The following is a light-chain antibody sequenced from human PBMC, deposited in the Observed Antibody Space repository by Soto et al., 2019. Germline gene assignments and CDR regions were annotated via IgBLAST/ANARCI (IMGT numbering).Light chain of an antibody. Sequence: QSVLTQPPSVSGAPGQRVTISCTGSSSNIGTGYTVNWYQQLPGTAPKLLIYGNNNQPSGVPDRFSGSKSGTSASLAITGLQAEDEADYYCQSHDSSLSGHVFGTGTKATV. CDR2: GNN. CDR3: QSHDSSLSGHV. CDR1: SSNIGTGYT. V-gene: IGLV1-40*01. J-gene: IGLJ1*01.